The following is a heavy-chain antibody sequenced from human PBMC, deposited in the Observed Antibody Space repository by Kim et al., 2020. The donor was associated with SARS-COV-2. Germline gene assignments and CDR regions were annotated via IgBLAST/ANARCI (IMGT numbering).Heavy chain of an antibody. V-gene: IGHV4-59*01. CDR3: ARGSHYSPGQLDV. CDR2: IYYSGST. D-gene: IGHD5-18*01. J-gene: IGHJ6*02. CDR1: GGSISSYY. Sequence: SETLSLTCIVSGGSISSYYWSWIRQPPGKGLEWIGYIYYSGSTNYNPSLKSRVIISVDTSKNQFSLKLNSVTAADTAVYSCARGSHYSPGQLDVWGQGTMVTVSS.